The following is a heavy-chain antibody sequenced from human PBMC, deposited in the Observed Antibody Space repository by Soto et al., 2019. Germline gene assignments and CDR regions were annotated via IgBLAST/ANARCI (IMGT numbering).Heavy chain of an antibody. CDR2: IYDDGSA. D-gene: IGHD2-15*01. Sequence: PSETLSLTCTVSGGSISSSYWSWIRQPPGKGLEWLAYIYDDGSANYNPSLKSRATISLDMSKNQFSLKLTSVTAADTAVYYCARDKYCSGGXXRKNWFDPXXXGTLVTVSS. V-gene: IGHV4-59*01. CDR1: GGSISSSY. CDR3: ARDKYCSGGXXRKNWFDP. J-gene: IGHJ5*02.